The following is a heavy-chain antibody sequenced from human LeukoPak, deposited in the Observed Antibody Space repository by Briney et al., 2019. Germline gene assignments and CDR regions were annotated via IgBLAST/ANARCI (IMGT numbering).Heavy chain of an antibody. CDR2: IYYSRST. CDR1: GGSISSSGYY. J-gene: IGHJ5*02. V-gene: IGHV4-39*01. Sequence: SETLSLTCTVSGGSISSSGYYWGWIRQPPGKGLEWIASIYYSRSTYYNPSLKSRVTISVDTSKNQLSLKLSSLTAADAAVYYCARHEYSGSYYGLSWFDPWGQGTLVTVSS. D-gene: IGHD1-26*01. CDR3: ARHEYSGSYYGLSWFDP.